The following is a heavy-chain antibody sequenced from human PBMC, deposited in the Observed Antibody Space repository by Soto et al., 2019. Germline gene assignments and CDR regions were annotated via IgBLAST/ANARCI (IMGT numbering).Heavy chain of an antibody. D-gene: IGHD3-3*01. CDR1: GYTFTSYG. Sequence: GASVNVSCKASGYTFTSYGISWVRQAPGQGLEWMGWISAYNGNTNYAQKLQGRVTMTTDTSTSTAYMELRSLRSDDTAVYYCARVGGFWSGYYNWFDPWGQGTLVTVSS. CDR3: ARVGGFWSGYYNWFDP. J-gene: IGHJ5*02. CDR2: ISAYNGNT. V-gene: IGHV1-18*01.